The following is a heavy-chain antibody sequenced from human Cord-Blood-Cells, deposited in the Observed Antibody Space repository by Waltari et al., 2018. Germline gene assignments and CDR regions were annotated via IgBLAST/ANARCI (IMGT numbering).Heavy chain of an antibody. D-gene: IGHD3-16*01. CDR3: ARALGNWFDP. CDR2: IIPILGIA. V-gene: IGHV1-69*04. Sequence: SYAISWVRQAPGQGLEWMGRIIPILGIANYAQKFQGRVTITADKSTSTAYMELSSLRSEDTAVYYCARALGNWFDPWGQGTLVTVSS. CDR1: SYA. J-gene: IGHJ5*02.